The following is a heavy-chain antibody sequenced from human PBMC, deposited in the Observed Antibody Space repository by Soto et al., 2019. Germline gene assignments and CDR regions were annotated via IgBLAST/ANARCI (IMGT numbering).Heavy chain of an antibody. V-gene: IGHV3-33*01. Sequence: QVQLVESGGGVVQPGRSLRLSCAASGFTFSSYGMHWVRQAPGKGLEWVAVVWYDGSDKYYADSVKGRFTISRDNSKNTLYLQMNSLRAEDTAVYYCARGPNILRGYLDYWGQGTLVTVSS. CDR2: VWYDGSDK. J-gene: IGHJ4*02. CDR1: GFTFSSYG. CDR3: ARGPNILRGYLDY. D-gene: IGHD3-3*01.